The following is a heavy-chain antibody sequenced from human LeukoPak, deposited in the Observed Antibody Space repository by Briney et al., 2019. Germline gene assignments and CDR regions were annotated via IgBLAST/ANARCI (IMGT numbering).Heavy chain of an antibody. CDR2: ISGNGGDI. Sequence: GGSLRLSCATSGFTFGIHYMSWVRQAPGRGPEWISYISGNGGDIAYADSVKGRFTISRDNDKSFLYLQMNSLRVEDTAVYHCVRQAGGAGGQWGQGTLIAVSS. D-gene: IGHD1-26*01. CDR3: VRQAGGAGGQ. CDR1: GFTFGIHY. V-gene: IGHV3/OR16-9*01. J-gene: IGHJ4*02.